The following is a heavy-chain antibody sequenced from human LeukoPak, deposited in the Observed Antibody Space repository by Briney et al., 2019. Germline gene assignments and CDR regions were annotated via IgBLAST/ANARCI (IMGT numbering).Heavy chain of an antibody. J-gene: IGHJ6*02. CDR3: ARDNYYDSSGYRSDYYYYYGMDV. CDR2: ISSSSSTI. CDR1: GFTFSSYS. V-gene: IGHV3-48*02. D-gene: IGHD3-22*01. Sequence: PGGSLRLSCAASGFTFSSYSMNWVRQAPGKGLEWVSYISSSSSTIYYADSVKGRFTISRDNAKNSLYLQMNSLRDEDTAVYYCARDNYYDSSGYRSDYYYYYGMDVWGQGTTVTVSS.